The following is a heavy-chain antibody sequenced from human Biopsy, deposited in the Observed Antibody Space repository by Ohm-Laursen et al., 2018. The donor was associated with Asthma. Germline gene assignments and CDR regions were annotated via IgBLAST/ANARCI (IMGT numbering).Heavy chain of an antibody. CDR2: IIPIFGPT. CDR3: ARGPEYVRSSGALDY. V-gene: IGHV1-69*15. Sequence: ESSVKVSCKASGYTFTSYDINWVRQAPGQGLEWMGRIIPIFGPTNYAQKFQGRVTISADDSTSTAYMELSSLSSGDTALYYCARGPEYVRSSGALDYWGQGTLVTVSS. D-gene: IGHD2-2*01. J-gene: IGHJ4*02. CDR1: GYTFTSYD.